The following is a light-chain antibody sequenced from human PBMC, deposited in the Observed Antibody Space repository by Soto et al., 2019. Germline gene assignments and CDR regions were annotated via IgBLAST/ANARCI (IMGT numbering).Light chain of an antibody. CDR3: QQYGSSPLT. CDR2: GAS. CDR1: QRVSSSY. Sequence: EIVLTQSPGTLSLSPGEIATLSCRASQRVSSSYLAWYQQKPGQAPRLLIYGASSRATGIPDRFSGSGSGTDFTLTISRLEPEDFAVYYCQQYGSSPLTFGPGTKVDIK. V-gene: IGKV3-20*01. J-gene: IGKJ3*01.